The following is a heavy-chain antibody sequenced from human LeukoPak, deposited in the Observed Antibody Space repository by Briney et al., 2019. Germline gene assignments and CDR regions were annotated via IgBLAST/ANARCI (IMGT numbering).Heavy chain of an antibody. CDR3: ARAGHIVAAATYDW. V-gene: IGHV4-59*08. Sequence: PSETLSLTCTVSGASISSYYWSWIRQPPGKGLEWIGYISYSGSPNYNPSLKSRVTISADTSKNQFSLNLSSVTTADTAVYYCARAGHIVAAATYDWWGQGTLVTVSS. J-gene: IGHJ4*02. CDR1: GASISSYY. D-gene: IGHD6-13*01. CDR2: ISYSGSP.